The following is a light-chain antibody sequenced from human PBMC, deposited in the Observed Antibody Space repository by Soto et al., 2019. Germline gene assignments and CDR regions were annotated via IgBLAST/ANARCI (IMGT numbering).Light chain of an antibody. CDR3: QQYGSSPPMT. CDR2: GAS. CDR1: QSVSNDF. J-gene: IGKJ1*01. Sequence: EIVLTQSPGILSLSPGERATLSCRASQSVSNDFLAWYQQKPGQAPRLLIYGASTRATDVPDRFSGSGSGADFTLTNSRLEPEDFAVYYCQQYGSSPPMTFGQGTKVE. V-gene: IGKV3-20*01.